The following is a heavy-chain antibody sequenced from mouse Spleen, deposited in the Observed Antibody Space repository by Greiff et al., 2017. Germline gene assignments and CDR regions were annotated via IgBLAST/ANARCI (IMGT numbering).Heavy chain of an antibody. CDR3: ARLGDYYLDY. Sequence: LVESGPELVKPGASVKISCKASGYSFTSYYIHWVKQRPGQGLEWIGWIYPGSGNTKYNEKFKGKATLTADTSSSTAYMQLSSLTSEDSAVYYCARLGDYYLDYWGQGTTLTVSS. V-gene: IGHV1-66*01. J-gene: IGHJ2*01. CDR2: IYPGSGNT. CDR1: GYSFTSYY.